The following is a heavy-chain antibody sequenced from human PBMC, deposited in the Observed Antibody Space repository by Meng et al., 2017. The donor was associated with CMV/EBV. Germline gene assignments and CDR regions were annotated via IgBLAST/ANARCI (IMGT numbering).Heavy chain of an antibody. D-gene: IGHD3-10*01. CDR2: IWYDGSNK. J-gene: IGHJ6*02. V-gene: IGHV3-33*06. Sequence: GESLKISCAASGFTFSSYGMHWVRQAPGKGLEWVAVIWYDGSNKYYADSVKGRFTISRDNSKNTLYLQMNSLRAEDTAVYYCAKENFKSSLAYYYYGMDVWGQGTTVTISS. CDR3: AKENFKSSLAYYYYGMDV. CDR1: GFTFSSYG.